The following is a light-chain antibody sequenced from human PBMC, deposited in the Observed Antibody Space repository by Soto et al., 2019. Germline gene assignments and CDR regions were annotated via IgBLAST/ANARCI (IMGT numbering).Light chain of an antibody. CDR1: QSVSSY. J-gene: IGKJ5*01. CDR2: DAS. Sequence: EIILTQSPATLSLSPGERATLSCRASQSVSSYLAWYQQKPGPAPRLLIYDASNSATGIPARFSGSGSGTDFTLTISSLEPEDFAVYYCQQRSNWARSITFGQGTRLEIK. CDR3: QQRSNWARSIT. V-gene: IGKV3-11*01.